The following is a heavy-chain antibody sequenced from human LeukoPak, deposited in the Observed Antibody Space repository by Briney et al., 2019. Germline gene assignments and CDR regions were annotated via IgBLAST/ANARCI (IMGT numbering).Heavy chain of an antibody. V-gene: IGHV1-69*13. CDR1: GGTFSSYA. CDR2: IIPIFGTA. Sequence: PRASVKVSCKASGGTFSSYAISWVRQAPGQGLEWMGGIIPIFGTANYAQKFQGRVTITADESTSTAYMELSSLRSEDTAVYYCASNIAGTGGYWGQGTLVTVSS. J-gene: IGHJ4*02. D-gene: IGHD6-13*01. CDR3: ASNIAGTGGY.